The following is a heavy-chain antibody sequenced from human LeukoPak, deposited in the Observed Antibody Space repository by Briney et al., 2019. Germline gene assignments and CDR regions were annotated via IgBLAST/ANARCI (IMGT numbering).Heavy chain of an antibody. J-gene: IGHJ1*01. D-gene: IGHD2-21*02. CDR3: ARGGDPVKYYAEYFQY. CDR1: GFTFSIYW. Sequence: GGSLRLSCAASGFTFSIYWMHWVRQGSGKGLVWVSRIRSGGTSTSYADSVKGRFTISRDNAKNTLYLQMSSLRAEDTAVYYCARGGDPVKYYAEYFQYWGQGTLVTVSS. V-gene: IGHV3-74*01. CDR2: IRSGGTST.